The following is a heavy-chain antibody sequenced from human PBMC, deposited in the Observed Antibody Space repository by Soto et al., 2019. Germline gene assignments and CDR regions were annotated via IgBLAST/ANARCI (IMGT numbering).Heavy chain of an antibody. CDR1: GFTFSRYG. CDR2: IWYDGSHT. Sequence: QVQLVESGGGVVQPGRSLRLSCAASGFTFSRYGMHWVRQAPGKGLVWVAVIWYDGSHTYYADYVKGRFPISRDNSKKPLYLQLNSLRAEDTAVYYCAGPVGYCSTTSCPSMDVWGKGTTVTVSS. V-gene: IGHV3-33*01. J-gene: IGHJ6*04. D-gene: IGHD2-2*03. CDR3: AGPVGYCSTTSCPSMDV.